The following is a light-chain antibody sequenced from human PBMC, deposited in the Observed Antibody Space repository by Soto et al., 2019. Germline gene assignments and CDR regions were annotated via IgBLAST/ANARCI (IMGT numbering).Light chain of an antibody. V-gene: IGKV1-27*01. CDR3: QKYNSAPHT. Sequence: DIQMTQSPSSLSASVGDRVTITCRASQGISNYLAWYQQKPGKVPKLLIYAASTLQSGVPSRFSGSGAGTDFARGSSGLQAGGGATYYCQKYNSAPHTFGPGTKVDIK. CDR2: AAS. CDR1: QGISNY. J-gene: IGKJ3*01.